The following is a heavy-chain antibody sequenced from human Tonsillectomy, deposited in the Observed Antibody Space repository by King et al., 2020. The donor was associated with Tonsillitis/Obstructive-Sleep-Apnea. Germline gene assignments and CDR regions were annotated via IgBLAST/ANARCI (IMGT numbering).Heavy chain of an antibody. V-gene: IGHV4-31*03. CDR3: ARAGGGVVVIPDAFDI. D-gene: IGHD3-22*01. CDR1: GGSISSGGYY. CDR2: IYYSGST. Sequence: QLQESGPGLVKPSQTLSLTCTVSGGSISSGGYYWSWIRQHPGKGLEWIGYIYYSGSTYYNPSLKSRGTISVDTSKNQFSLKLSSVTAADTAVYYCARAGGGVVVIPDAFDIWGQGTMVTVSS. J-gene: IGHJ3*02.